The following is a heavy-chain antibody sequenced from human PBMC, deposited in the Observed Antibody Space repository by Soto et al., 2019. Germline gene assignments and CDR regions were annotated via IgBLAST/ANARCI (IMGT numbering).Heavy chain of an antibody. V-gene: IGHV1-69*13. Sequence: ASVKVSCKASGGTFSSYASSWVRQAPGQGLEWMGGIIPIFGTANYAQKFQGRVTITADESTSTAYMELSSLRSEDTAVYYCARARREIVVVRVISGAFDIWSQG. CDR3: ARARREIVVVRVISGAFDI. D-gene: IGHD3-22*01. CDR2: IIPIFGTA. CDR1: GGTFSSYA. J-gene: IGHJ3*02.